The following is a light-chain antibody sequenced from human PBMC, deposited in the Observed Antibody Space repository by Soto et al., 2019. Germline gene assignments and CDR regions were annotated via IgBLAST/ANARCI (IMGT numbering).Light chain of an antibody. J-gene: IGKJ4*01. V-gene: IGKV1-33*01. Sequence: GDRVTITCQASQNINNYLNWYQQKPGRAPKLLIYDASNRATGIPARFSGSGSGTDLTITISSLQPEDFETYYCQQANSFPLTFGGGTKVDIK. CDR2: DAS. CDR3: QQANSFPLT. CDR1: QNINNY.